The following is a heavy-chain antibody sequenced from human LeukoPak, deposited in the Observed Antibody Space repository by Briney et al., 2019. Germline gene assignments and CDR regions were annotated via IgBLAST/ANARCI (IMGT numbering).Heavy chain of an antibody. CDR2: ISSYI. CDR1: GFTFSSYT. D-gene: IGHD1-26*01. Sequence: GGSLRLSCAASGFTFSSYTMNWVRQAPGKGLEWVSFISSYIYFADSVKGRFTISRDNAKNSLYLQMNSLRAEDTAVYYCARDGRSGSYFGYWGQGTLVTVSS. V-gene: IGHV3-21*01. CDR3: ARDGRSGSYFGY. J-gene: IGHJ4*02.